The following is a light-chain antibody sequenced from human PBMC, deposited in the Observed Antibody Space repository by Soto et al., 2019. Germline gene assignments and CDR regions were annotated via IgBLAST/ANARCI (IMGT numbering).Light chain of an antibody. CDR1: SGHSSYI. Sequence: QLVLTQSSSASASLGSSVKLTCTLSSGHSSYIIAWHQQQPGKAPRYLMKLEGSGSYNKGSGVPDRFSGSSSGADRYLTISNLQFEDEADYYCETWDSTNVVFGGGTKLTVL. CDR2: LEGSGSY. V-gene: IGLV4-60*02. CDR3: ETWDSTNVV. J-gene: IGLJ2*01.